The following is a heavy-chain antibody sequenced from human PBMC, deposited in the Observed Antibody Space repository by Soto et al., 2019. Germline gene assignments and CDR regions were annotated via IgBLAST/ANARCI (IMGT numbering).Heavy chain of an antibody. CDR3: ARSVFP. J-gene: IGHJ5*02. V-gene: IGHV4-31*03. CDR1: GGSISSGGYY. Sequence: QVQLQESGPGLVKPSQTLSLTCTVSGGSISSGGYYWSWNRQHPGKGLEWIGYIYYSGSTSYNPSLESRVTISVHTSKTQFSLKLTSVTGADTAVYYCARSVFPWGQGTLVTVSS. CDR2: IYYSGST.